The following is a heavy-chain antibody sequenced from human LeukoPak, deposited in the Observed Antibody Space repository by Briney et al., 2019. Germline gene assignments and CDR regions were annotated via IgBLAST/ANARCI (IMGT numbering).Heavy chain of an antibody. CDR3: ARVLAYYYYYMDV. V-gene: IGHV4-38-2*01. CDR2: IYHSGST. CDR1: GGSFSGYY. Sequence: SSETLSLTCAVYGGSFSGYYWGWIRQPPGKGLEWIGSIYHSGSTYYNPSLKSRVTISVDTSKNQFSLKLSSVTAADTAVYYCARVLAYYYYYMDVWGKGTTVTVSS. D-gene: IGHD2-8*01. J-gene: IGHJ6*03.